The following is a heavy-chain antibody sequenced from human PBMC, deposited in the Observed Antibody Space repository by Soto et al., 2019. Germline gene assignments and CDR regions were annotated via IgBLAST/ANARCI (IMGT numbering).Heavy chain of an antibody. D-gene: IGHD2-2*02. CDR1: GGTFSSYS. J-gene: IGHJ6*02. V-gene: IGHV1-69*13. Sequence: SVKVSCKASGGTFSSYSISWVRQAPGQGLEWMGGIIPIFGTANYAQKFQGRVTITADESTSTAYMELSSLRSEDTAVYYCATRYCSSTSCYTRYYGMDVWGQGTTVTV. CDR2: IIPIFGTA. CDR3: ATRYCSSTSCYTRYYGMDV.